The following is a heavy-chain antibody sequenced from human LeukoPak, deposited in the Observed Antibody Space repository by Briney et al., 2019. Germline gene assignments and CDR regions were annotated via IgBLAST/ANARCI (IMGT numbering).Heavy chain of an antibody. J-gene: IGHJ4*02. D-gene: IGHD1-26*01. CDR1: GFTFSSYN. CDR3: AGDRATSYFDY. CDR2: ISSSSSYI. Sequence: PGGSLRLSCAASGFTFSSYNMNWVRQAPGKGLEWVSSISSSSSYIYYADSVRGRFTISRDNAKNSLYLQMNSLRAEDTAVYYCAGDRATSYFDYWGQGALVTISS. V-gene: IGHV3-21*01.